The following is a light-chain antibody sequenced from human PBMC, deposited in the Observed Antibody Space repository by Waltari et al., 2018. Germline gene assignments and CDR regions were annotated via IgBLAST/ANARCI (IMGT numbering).Light chain of an antibody. CDR3: AAWDDSLNAYV. CDR2: SNN. V-gene: IGLV1-44*01. J-gene: IGLJ1*01. Sequence: QSVLTQPPSASGTPGQTVTISCSGSHSHVGSNTVNWFQQVPGTAPKPLIYSNNQRPSGVPDRFSGSKSGPSASLAISGLQSEDEADYYCAAWDDSLNAYVFGTGTQVPVL. CDR1: HSHVGSNT.